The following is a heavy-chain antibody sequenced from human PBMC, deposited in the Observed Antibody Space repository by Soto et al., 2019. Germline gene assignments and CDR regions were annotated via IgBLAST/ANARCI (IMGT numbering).Heavy chain of an antibody. J-gene: IGHJ6*02. Sequence: TSETLSLTCSVSGYSVSSSDYYWAWSRQPPGKGLEWIGSMLYSGLTYYNPSLKSRVTLSVDTSKNQFSVRLNSVTASDTAVYYCAPLSVSLSGPYGIHVWGQGTTVTVS. CDR1: GYSVSSSDYY. D-gene: IGHD2-15*01. CDR2: MLYSGLT. CDR3: APLSVSLSGPYGIHV. V-gene: IGHV4-39*01.